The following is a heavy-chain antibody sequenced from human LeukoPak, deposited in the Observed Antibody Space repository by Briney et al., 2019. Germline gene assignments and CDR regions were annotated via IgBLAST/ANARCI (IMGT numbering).Heavy chain of an antibody. CDR1: GYPINIDYS. CDR3: ARVPGVYFDFSIGFGSGWFDP. CDR2: ISPKWIT. V-gene: IGHV4-38-2*02. J-gene: IGHJ5*02. D-gene: IGHD3-3*01. Sequence: PSETLSLTCFVSGYPINIDYSWGWIRQSPGKGLEWIGVISPKWITYYNPSLRGRVSISPDTSKNQFSLRLSSMTATDTAMYYCARVPGVYFDFSIGFGSGWFDPSGQGILVTVSS.